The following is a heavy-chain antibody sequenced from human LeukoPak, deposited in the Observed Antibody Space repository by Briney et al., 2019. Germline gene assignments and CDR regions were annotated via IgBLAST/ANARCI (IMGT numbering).Heavy chain of an antibody. CDR2: ISSSGSTI. CDR1: GFTFSGYE. CDR3: ARAAYDSSGLFDY. J-gene: IGHJ4*02. Sequence: GGSLRLSCAASGFTFSGYEMNWVRQAPGKGLEWVSYISSSGSTIYYADSVKGRFTISRDNAKNSLYLQMNSLRAEDTAVYYCARAAYDSSGLFDYWGQGTLVTVSS. D-gene: IGHD3-22*01. V-gene: IGHV3-48*03.